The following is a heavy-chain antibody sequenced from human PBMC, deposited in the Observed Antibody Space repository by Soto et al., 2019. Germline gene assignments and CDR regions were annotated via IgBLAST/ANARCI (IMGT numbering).Heavy chain of an antibody. V-gene: IGHV1-69*13. Sequence: SSVKVSCKASGGTFSSYAISWVRQAPGQGLEWMGGIIPIFGTANYAQKFQGRVTITADESTSTAYMELSSLRSEDTAVYYCARGSYCSSTSCYTPYYYGMDVWGQGTTVTVSS. CDR1: GGTFSSYA. CDR2: IIPIFGTA. J-gene: IGHJ6*02. CDR3: ARGSYCSSTSCYTPYYYGMDV. D-gene: IGHD2-2*02.